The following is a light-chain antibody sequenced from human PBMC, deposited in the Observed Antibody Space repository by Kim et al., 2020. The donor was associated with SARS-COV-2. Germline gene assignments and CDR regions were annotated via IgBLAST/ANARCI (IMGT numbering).Light chain of an antibody. CDR3: QTWGTGYWV. V-gene: IGLV4-69*01. J-gene: IGLJ3*02. CDR1: SDHSSYA. CDR2: LNSDGSH. Sequence: ASVRLTCTLGSDHSSYAITWHQQQPEKGPRYLMKLNSDGSHSRGDGIPDRFSGSSSGAERYLTISSLQSEDEADYYCQTWGTGYWVFGGGTKLTVL.